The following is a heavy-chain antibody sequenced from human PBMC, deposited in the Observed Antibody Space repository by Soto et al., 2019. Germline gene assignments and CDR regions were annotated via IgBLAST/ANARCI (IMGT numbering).Heavy chain of an antibody. CDR1: GGSFRGYY. CDR2: INHSGST. V-gene: IGHV4-34*01. Sequence: SETLSLTSAVDGGSFRGYYWSWIRQPPGKGLEWIGEINHSGSTNCNPSLKSRVTISVDTSKNQFSLNLSSLTAADTAVYYCARMGDSSSWSVSFDYWGHGALVTVSS. J-gene: IGHJ4*01. D-gene: IGHD6-13*01. CDR3: ARMGDSSSWSVSFDY.